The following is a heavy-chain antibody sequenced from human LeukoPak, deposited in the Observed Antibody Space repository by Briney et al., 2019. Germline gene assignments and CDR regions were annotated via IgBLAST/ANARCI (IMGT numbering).Heavy chain of an antibody. D-gene: IGHD2-2*02. CDR1: GFTFSSYW. CDR3: ARRCECWDSTSCYTRYCGMDV. V-gene: IGHV3-74*01. J-gene: IGHJ6*02. Sequence: PGGSLRLSCAASGFTFSSYWMHWVRQAPGKGLVWVSRINSDGSSTSYADSVKGRFTISRDNAKNTLYLQMNSLRAEDTAVYYCARRCECWDSTSCYTRYCGMDVWGQGTTVTVSS. CDR2: INSDGSST.